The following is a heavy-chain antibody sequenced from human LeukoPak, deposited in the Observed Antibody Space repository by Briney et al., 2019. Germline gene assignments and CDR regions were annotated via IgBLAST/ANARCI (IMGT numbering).Heavy chain of an antibody. V-gene: IGHV3-23*01. J-gene: IGHJ4*02. CDR1: GFTFSSFA. CDR2: ISGSGAST. CDR3: AKNGGPHWFYFDY. D-gene: IGHD3-9*01. Sequence: GVLRLSCAASGFTFSSFAMSWVRQAPGKGLEWVSAISGSGASTYYADSVKGRFTISRDNSKNTLYPQMNSLRAEDTAVYYCAKNGGPHWFYFDYWGQGTLVTVSS.